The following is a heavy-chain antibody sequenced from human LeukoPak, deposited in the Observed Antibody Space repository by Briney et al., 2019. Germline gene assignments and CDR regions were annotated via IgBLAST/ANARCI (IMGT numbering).Heavy chain of an antibody. J-gene: IGHJ3*02. CDR1: GYTFTGYY. D-gene: IGHD1-1*01. CDR2: INPNSGGT. CDR3: ARGTKRTGHDAFDI. V-gene: IGHV1-2*02. Sequence: GASVKVSCKASGYTFTGYYMHWVRQAPGQGLEWMGWINPNSGGTNYAQKFQGRVTMTRDTSISTAYMELSSLRSEDTAVYYCARGTKRTGHDAFDIWGQGTMVTVSS.